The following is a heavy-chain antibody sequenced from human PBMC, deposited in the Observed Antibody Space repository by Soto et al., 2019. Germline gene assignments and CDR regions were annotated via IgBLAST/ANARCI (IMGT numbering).Heavy chain of an antibody. CDR1: GFILSDCA. CDR2: ISSSSSVI. V-gene: IGHV3-48*01. Sequence: EVQLVESGGGLVQPGGSLRLSCATSGFILSDCAMNWVRQAPGKGLVWVSYISSSSSVIDYADSVKGRFTVSRDKARNSLYLQMNSLRAEDTAVYYCARDLSWGSNWYYYMDVWGKGTTVTVSS. J-gene: IGHJ6*03. D-gene: IGHD7-27*01. CDR3: ARDLSWGSNWYYYMDV.